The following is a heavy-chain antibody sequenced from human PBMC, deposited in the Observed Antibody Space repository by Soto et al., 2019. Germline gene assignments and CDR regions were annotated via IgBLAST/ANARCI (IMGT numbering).Heavy chain of an antibody. J-gene: IGHJ3*02. D-gene: IGHD2-2*01. V-gene: IGHV3-64*01. CDR2: ISSNGGST. CDR3: ARDRCSSSSCQNAFDI. Sequence: PGGSLRLSCAASGFTFSSYVMHWVRQAPGKGLEYVSGISSNGGSTYHANSVKGRFTISRDNSKNTLYLQMGSLRAEDMAVYYCARDRCSSSSCQNAFDIWGQGTMVTVSS. CDR1: GFTFSSYV.